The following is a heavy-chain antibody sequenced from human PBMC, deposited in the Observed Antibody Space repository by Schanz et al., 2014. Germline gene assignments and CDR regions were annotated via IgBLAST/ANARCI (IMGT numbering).Heavy chain of an antibody. V-gene: IGHV4-31*02. CDR2: IHYSGST. D-gene: IGHD2-2*02. J-gene: IGHJ6*02. CDR3: AKHLYQYNYYGMDV. CDR1: GGSTRSSNYY. Sequence: QVQLQESGPGLVKPSETLSLTCIVSGGSTRSSNYYWSWIRRHPGKGLEWIGHIHYSGSTYYNPSLKSRVTISMDTSKNQFSLRLTSVTAADTAVYYCAKHLYQYNYYGMDVWGQGTTVTVSS.